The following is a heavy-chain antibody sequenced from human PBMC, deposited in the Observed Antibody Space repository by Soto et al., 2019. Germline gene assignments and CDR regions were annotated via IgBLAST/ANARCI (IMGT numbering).Heavy chain of an antibody. Sequence: EVQLVESGGGLVQLGGSLRLSCAASGFTSSSYWIHWVRQAPGKGLVWVSRISNDGSSTNYADSVKGRFTISRDNAKNTVDLQMNSLRAEDTAVYYCARDTYYYDSSDHFSADAFDIWGQGTMVTVSS. CDR2: ISNDGSST. J-gene: IGHJ3*02. CDR3: ARDTYYYDSSDHFSADAFDI. CDR1: GFTSSSYW. V-gene: IGHV3-74*01. D-gene: IGHD3-22*01.